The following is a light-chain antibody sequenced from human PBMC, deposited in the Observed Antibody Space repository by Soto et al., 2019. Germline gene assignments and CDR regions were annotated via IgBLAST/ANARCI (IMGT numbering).Light chain of an antibody. Sequence: DIQMTQSPSSLSASVGDRVTITCRASQSVGSLLNWFQQRPGIAPKLLIYAASTLQSGAPSRFSGSGAGTDFTLIISSLQPEDFATYYCPQSYSLPYTFGQGTKLEI. CDR3: PQSYSLPYT. CDR2: AAS. CDR1: QSVGSL. V-gene: IGKV1-39*01. J-gene: IGKJ2*01.